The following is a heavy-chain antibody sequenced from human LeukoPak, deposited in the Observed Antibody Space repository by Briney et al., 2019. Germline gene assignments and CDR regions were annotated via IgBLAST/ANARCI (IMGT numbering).Heavy chain of an antibody. CDR2: INHSGST. CDR1: GGSFSGYY. CDR3: ARGSGYYGSGSYGWFDP. V-gene: IGHV4-34*01. D-gene: IGHD3-10*01. Sequence: SETLSLTCAVYGGSFSGYYWSWIRQPPGKGLEWIGEINHSGSTNYNPSLKSRVTISVDTPKNQFSLKLSSVTAADTAVYYCARGSGYYGSGSYGWFDPWGQGTLVTVSS. J-gene: IGHJ5*02.